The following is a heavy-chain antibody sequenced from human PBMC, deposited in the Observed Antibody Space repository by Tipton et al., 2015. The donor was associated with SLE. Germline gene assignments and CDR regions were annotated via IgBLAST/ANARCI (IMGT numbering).Heavy chain of an antibody. CDR2: MSPSSGGT. CDR1: GYTFTSLD. Sequence: QVQLVQSGAEVKEPGASVKVSCKTSGYTFTSLDINWVRQAPGQGLEWMGWMSPSSGGTGYAQKFQDRVTMTRDTSISTAYMELTSLTFEVAAMYFCARGIQAGVDYWGQGTLVTVAS. J-gene: IGHJ4*02. CDR3: ARGIQAGVDY. V-gene: IGHV1-8*01.